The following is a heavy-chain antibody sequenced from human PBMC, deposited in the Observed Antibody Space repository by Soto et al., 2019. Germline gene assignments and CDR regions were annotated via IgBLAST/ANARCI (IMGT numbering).Heavy chain of an antibody. CDR3: AHSFMVRGVIIPYYFDY. CDR2: IYWYDDK. V-gene: IGHV2-5*01. D-gene: IGHD3-10*01. Sequence: QITLKESGPTLGKPTQTLTLTCTFSGFSLSTSGVGVGWIRQPPGKALEWLALIYWYDDKRYSPSLKSRLTITKDTSKNQVVLTMTNRDPVDTATYYCAHSFMVRGVIIPYYFDYWGQGTLVTVSS. CDR1: GFSLSTSGVG. J-gene: IGHJ4*02.